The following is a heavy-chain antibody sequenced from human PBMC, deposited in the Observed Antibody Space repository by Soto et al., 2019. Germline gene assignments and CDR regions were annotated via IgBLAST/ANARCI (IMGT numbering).Heavy chain of an antibody. CDR1: GGTFSSYA. CDR3: ARGNGMTTVTTGYY. J-gene: IGHJ4*02. V-gene: IGHV1-69*12. D-gene: IGHD4-17*01. CDR2: IIPIFGTA. Sequence: QVQLVQSGAEVKKLGSSVKVSCKASGGTFSSYAISWVRQAPGQGLEWMGGIIPIFGTANYAQKFQGRVTITADESTSTAYMELSSLRSEDTAVYYCARGNGMTTVTTGYYWGQGTLVTDSS.